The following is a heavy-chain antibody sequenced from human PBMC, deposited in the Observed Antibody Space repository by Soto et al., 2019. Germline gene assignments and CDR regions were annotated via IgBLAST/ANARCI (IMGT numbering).Heavy chain of an antibody. CDR3: AKSSKLRFLEWSEPFDY. CDR2: ISYDGSNK. J-gene: IGHJ4*02. CDR1: GFTFSSYG. V-gene: IGHV3-30*18. D-gene: IGHD3-3*01. Sequence: GGSLRLSCAASGFTFSSYGMHWVRQAPGKGLEWVAVISYDGSNKYYADSVKGRFTISRDNPKNTLYLQMNSLRAEDTAVYYCAKSSKLRFLEWSEPFDYWGQGTLVTVSS.